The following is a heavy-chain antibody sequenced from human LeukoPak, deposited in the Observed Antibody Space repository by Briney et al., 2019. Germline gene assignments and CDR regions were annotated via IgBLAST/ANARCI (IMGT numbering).Heavy chain of an antibody. CDR3: ARVYYYDSSALAFDI. V-gene: IGHV4-30-4*08. J-gene: IGHJ3*02. CDR2: IYYSGST. CDR1: GGSFSGYY. Sequence: SETLSLTCAVYGGSFSGYYWSWIRQPPGKGLEWIGYIYYSGSTYYNPSLKSRVTLSVDTSKNQFSLKLSSVTAADTAVYYCARVYYYDSSALAFDIWGQGTMVTVSS. D-gene: IGHD3-22*01.